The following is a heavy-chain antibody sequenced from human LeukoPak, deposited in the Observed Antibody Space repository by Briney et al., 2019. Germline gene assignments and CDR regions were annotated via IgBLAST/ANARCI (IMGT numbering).Heavy chain of an antibody. V-gene: IGHV1-46*01. J-gene: IGHJ3*02. CDR2: INPSGGTT. D-gene: IGHD2-21*02. CDR1: GYTFTSYS. Sequence: ASVKVSCKASGYTFTSYSLNWVRQAPGQGPEWMGTINPSGGTTNYAQKFQGRVTMTEDISTDTAYMELSSLRSEDTAVYYCATVSGYIVVVTAKDAFDIWGQGTMVTVSS. CDR3: ATVSGYIVVVTAKDAFDI.